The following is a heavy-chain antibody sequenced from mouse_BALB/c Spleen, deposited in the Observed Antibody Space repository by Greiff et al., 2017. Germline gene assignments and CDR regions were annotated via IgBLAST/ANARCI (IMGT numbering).Heavy chain of an antibody. V-gene: IGHV1S81*02. CDR3: ARSYYGNYVDY. CDR1: GYTFTSYW. Sequence: QVQLQQPGAELVKPGASVKLSCMASGYTFTSYWMHWVKQRPGQGLEWIGEINPSNGRTNYNEKFKSKATLTVDKSSSTAYMQLSSLTSEDSAVYYCARSYYGNYVDYWGQGTTLTVSS. J-gene: IGHJ2*01. CDR2: INPSNGRT. D-gene: IGHD2-1*01.